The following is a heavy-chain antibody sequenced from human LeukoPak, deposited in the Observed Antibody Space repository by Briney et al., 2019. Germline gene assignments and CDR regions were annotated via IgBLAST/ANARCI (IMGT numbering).Heavy chain of an antibody. CDR1: GYTFSGYY. V-gene: IGHV1-2*02. CDR3: ARAIADRDY. Sequence: GASVKVSCKASGYTFSGYYIYWVRQAPGQGLEWMGWINPNSGVTNYAQKFQGRVTMTRDTSISKAYMELSRLRSDDTAVYYCARAIADRDYWGQGTLVTVSS. J-gene: IGHJ4*02. CDR2: INPNSGVT.